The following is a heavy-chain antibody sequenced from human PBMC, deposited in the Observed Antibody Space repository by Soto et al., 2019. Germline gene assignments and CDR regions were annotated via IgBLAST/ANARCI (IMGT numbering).Heavy chain of an antibody. J-gene: IGHJ5*02. CDR2: ISAYNGNT. D-gene: IGHD2-8*01. V-gene: IGHV1-18*01. CDR3: ARVQEVLMVYAHWFDP. CDR1: GYTFTSYG. Sequence: QVQLVQSGAEVKKPGASVKVSCKASGYTFTSYGISWVRQAPGQGLEWMGWISAYNGNTNYAQKLQGRVTMTTDTSTSPAYMELRSLRSDDTAVYYCARVQEVLMVYAHWFDPWGQGTLVTVSS.